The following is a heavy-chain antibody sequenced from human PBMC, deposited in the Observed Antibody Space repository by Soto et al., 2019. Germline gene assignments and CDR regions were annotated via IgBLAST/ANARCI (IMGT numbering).Heavy chain of an antibody. D-gene: IGHD5-12*01. J-gene: IGHJ4*02. CDR1: GLTSGIYD. CDR2: ISTGGVP. CDR3: ARGGTGYKQFDY. Sequence: EGQLLESGGGLIQPGGSLRLSCAASGLTSGIYDISWVRQAPGKGLEWVSVISTGGVPYYADSVKGRFTISRDISKNTLFLQMGSLRVEDTAVYYCARGGTGYKQFDYWGQGTLVTVSS. V-gene: IGHV3-23*01.